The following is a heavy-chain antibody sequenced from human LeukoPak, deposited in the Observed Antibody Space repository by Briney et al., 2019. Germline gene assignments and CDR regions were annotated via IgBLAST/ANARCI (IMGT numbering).Heavy chain of an antibody. CDR1: GFTFSSYW. CDR3: AKDLWDIVVVPAAILDY. CDR2: ISGSGGST. D-gene: IGHD2-2*01. J-gene: IGHJ4*02. Sequence: QAGGSLRLSCAASGFTFSSYWMHWVRQAPGKGLEWVSGISGSGGSTYYADSVKGRFTISRDNSKNTLYLQMNSLRAEDTAVYYCAKDLWDIVVVPAAILDYWGQGTLVTVSS. V-gene: IGHV3-23*01.